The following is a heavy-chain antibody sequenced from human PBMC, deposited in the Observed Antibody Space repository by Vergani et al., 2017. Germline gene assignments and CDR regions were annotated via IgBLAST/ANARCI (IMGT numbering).Heavy chain of an antibody. CDR3: AHRQQQLVRY. D-gene: IGHD6-13*01. CDR1: GFPLSTSGVG. J-gene: IGHJ4*02. Sequence: QITFKESVPTMVKPTQTLTLTFTFSGFPLSTSGVGLCWIRQPPGKALEWLALIHWDDDKRYSPSLKSRLTITKDPSKNQVVLTMTNMDPVDTATYYCAHRQQQLVRYWGQGTLVTVSS. CDR2: IHWDDDK. V-gene: IGHV2-5*02.